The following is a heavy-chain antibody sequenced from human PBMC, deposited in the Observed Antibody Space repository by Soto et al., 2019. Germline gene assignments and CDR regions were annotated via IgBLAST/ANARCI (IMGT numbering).Heavy chain of an antibody. D-gene: IGHD3-10*01. CDR1: GFTVSNNY. J-gene: IGHJ4*02. V-gene: IGHV3-53*01. CDR2: IYSGGYT. CDR3: PLPPGGGGY. Sequence: EVQLVESGGGLIQPGGSLRLSCAVSGFTVSNNYMSWVRQAPGKGLEGVSVIYSGGYTAYGDSVKGRFTISRDNSKNKLYLQKKSLGAHDPAFYYWPLPPGGGGYWGQGTLVTVSS.